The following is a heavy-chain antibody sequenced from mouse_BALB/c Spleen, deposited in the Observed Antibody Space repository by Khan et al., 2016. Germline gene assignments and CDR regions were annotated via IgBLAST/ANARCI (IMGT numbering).Heavy chain of an antibody. CDR1: GFNIKDAY. Sequence: VQLQQSGAELVKPGASVKLSCTASGFNIKDAYMHWVRQRPEQGLEWIGRIDPANDNTYYDPKFQDKATITADTSSNTAYLHLSSLTSEDTAVYYCSTVAFPDFDYWGPGTTLTVSS. CDR2: IDPANDNT. J-gene: IGHJ2*01. CDR3: STVAFPDFDY. D-gene: IGHD1-1*01. V-gene: IGHV14-3*02.